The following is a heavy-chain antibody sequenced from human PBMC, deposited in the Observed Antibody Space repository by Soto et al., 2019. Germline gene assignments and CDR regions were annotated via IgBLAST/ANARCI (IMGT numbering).Heavy chain of an antibody. CDR1: GFSFSSYA. CDR3: AKGSIEYSASVDK. D-gene: IGHD4-4*01. CDR2: ISARGGSS. Sequence: DVQLLESGGGLVQPGGSLRLSCSASGFSFSSYAMVWVRQAPGKGLEWVSVISARGGSSYFADSVKGRFTISRDNSKNVLSLEMKSLRAEDTDIYCCAKGSIEYSASVDKWGQGTLVRVSS. J-gene: IGHJ4*02. V-gene: IGHV3-23*01.